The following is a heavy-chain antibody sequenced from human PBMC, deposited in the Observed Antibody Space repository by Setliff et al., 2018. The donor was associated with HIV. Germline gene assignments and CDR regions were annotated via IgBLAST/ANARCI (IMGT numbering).Heavy chain of an antibody. CDR3: ARSPQGGYFDY. Sequence: TGGSLRLSCAASGFTVSSNYMSWVRQAPGKGLEWVSVIYSGGSTYYADSVKGRFTISRDNSKNTLYLQMNSLRVEDTAVYHCARSPQGGYFDYWGQGTLVTVSS. CDR2: IYSGGST. V-gene: IGHV3-53*01. J-gene: IGHJ4*03. CDR1: GFTVSSNY.